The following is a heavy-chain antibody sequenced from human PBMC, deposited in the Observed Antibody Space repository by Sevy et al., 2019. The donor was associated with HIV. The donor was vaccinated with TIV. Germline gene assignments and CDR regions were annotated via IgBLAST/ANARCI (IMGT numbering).Heavy chain of an antibody. V-gene: IGHV5-10-1*01. CDR1: GYSFTSYW. J-gene: IGHJ4*02. D-gene: IGHD6-13*01. CDR2: IDPSDSYT. Sequence: GESLKISCKGSGYSFTSYWISWVRQMPGKGLEWMGRIDPSDSYTNYSPSFQGHVTISADKSISTAYLQWSSLKASDTAMYYCARLVGAEAGSGGIDYWGQGTLVTVSS. CDR3: ARLVGAEAGSGGIDY.